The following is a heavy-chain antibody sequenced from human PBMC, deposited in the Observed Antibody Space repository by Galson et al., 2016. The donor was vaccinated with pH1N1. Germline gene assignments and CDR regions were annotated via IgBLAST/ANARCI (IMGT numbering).Heavy chain of an antibody. CDR3: VRKAYGDALDM. V-gene: IGHV3-20*04. D-gene: IGHD2-21*01. CDR2: ILWNGATR. Sequence: SLRLSCAASGFTFNEYGMTWVRQAPGKGLEWVSGILWNGATREYADSVKGRFTISRDNAKKSLYLQMTSLRAEDTALYYCVRKAYGDALDMWGQGTVVTVSS. CDR1: GFTFNEYG. J-gene: IGHJ3*02.